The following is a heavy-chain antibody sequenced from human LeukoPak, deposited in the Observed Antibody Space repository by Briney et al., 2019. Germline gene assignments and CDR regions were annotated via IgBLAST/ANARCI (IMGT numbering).Heavy chain of an antibody. V-gene: IGHV3-7*01. CDR1: GFTFSDFW. CDR3: ARGQYSSGY. D-gene: IGHD5-18*01. CDR2: IKQDGSKK. J-gene: IGHJ4*02. Sequence: GGSLRLSCAASGFTFSDFWMSWVRQAPGKGLEWVANIKQDGSKKYYLDSVKGRFTISRDNAKNSLYLQMNSLRAEDTAVYYCARGQYSSGYWGQGTLVTVSS.